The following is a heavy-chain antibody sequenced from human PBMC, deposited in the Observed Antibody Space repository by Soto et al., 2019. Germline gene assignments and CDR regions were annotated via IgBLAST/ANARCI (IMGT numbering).Heavy chain of an antibody. CDR2: IYHSGST. CDR3: ARDQLEGNWFDP. V-gene: IGHV4-28*03. CDR1: GYSISSSNW. D-gene: IGHD1-1*01. Sequence: ETLSLTCAVSGYSISSSNWWGWIRQPPGKGLEWIGYIYHSGSTLYNPSLKSRVTISVDKSKNQFSLKLSSVTAADTAVYYCARDQLEGNWFDPWGQGTLVTVSS. J-gene: IGHJ5*02.